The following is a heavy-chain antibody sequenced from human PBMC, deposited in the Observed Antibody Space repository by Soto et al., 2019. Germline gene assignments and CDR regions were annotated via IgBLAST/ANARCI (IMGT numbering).Heavy chain of an antibody. J-gene: IGHJ4*02. V-gene: IGHV4-39*02. CDR2: IYHTGTT. Sequence: PSETLSLTCTVSGLSVNSTNFYGGWIRQPPGKGLEWIANIYHTGTTYYNPSLKSRVTISVDTSKNHFSLRLTSVTAADTAVYYCARVDSTMVLPFFDYWGQGTLVTSPQ. CDR1: GLSVNSTNFY. CDR3: ARVDSTMVLPFFDY. D-gene: IGHD5-18*01.